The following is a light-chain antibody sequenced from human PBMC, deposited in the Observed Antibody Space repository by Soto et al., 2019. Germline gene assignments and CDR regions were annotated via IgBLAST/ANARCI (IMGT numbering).Light chain of an antibody. CDR3: SSYTTSSTV. J-gene: IGLJ2*01. CDR1: SSDVGGSNY. Sequence: QSALTQPASVSGSPGQSITISCTGTSSDVGGSNYVSWYQQHPGKAPKLIIYEVNNRPSGVSSRFSGSISGNTASLTISGLQAEDEAHYYCSSYTTSSTVFGRGTKLTVL. V-gene: IGLV2-14*01. CDR2: EVN.